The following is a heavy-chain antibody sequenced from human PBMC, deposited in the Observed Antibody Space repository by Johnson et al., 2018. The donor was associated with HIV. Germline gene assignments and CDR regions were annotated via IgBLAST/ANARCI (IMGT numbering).Heavy chain of an antibody. D-gene: IGHD6-19*01. CDR3: VSVVRMPFSSDWKAFHI. J-gene: IGHJ3*02. Sequence: VQLVESGGGVVQPGGSLRLSCAASGFPFHTYWMSWVRQGPGKGLEWVASIKQDGSETSYVDSVKGRFIISRDNAKNSLFLQMNSLGAGETALYYCVSVVRMPFSSDWKAFHIWGQGTLVSVSS. V-gene: IGHV3-7*01. CDR1: GFPFHTYW. CDR2: IKQDGSET.